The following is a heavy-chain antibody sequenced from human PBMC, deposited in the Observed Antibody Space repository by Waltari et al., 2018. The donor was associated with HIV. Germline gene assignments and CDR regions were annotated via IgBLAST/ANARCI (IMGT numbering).Heavy chain of an antibody. J-gene: IGHJ3*02. CDR3: AREDGGGEAFDI. V-gene: IGHV4-61*01. CDR2: IYYSGST. Sequence: QVQLQESGPGLVKPSETLSLTCTVSCGPVSSGSYYWSWIRQPPGKGLEWIGYIYYSGSTNYNPSLKSRVTISVDTSKNQFSLKLSSVTAADTAVYYCAREDGGGEAFDIWGQGTMVTVSS. CDR1: CGPVSSGSYY. D-gene: IGHD2-15*01.